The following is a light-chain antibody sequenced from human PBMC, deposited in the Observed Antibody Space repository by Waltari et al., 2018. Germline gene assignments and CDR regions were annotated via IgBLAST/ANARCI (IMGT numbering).Light chain of an antibody. CDR2: EVS. V-gene: IGLV2-18*02. CDR3: SSFTSSNTWV. CDR1: SSHVGSYNR. J-gene: IGLJ3*02. Sequence: QSALTQPPSVSGSPGQSVTISCTGTSSHVGSYNRFSWHRQPPGAAPKVLIYEVSNRPSGVPDRFSGSKSGNVASLTISGLQAEDEADYYCSSFTSSNTWVFGGGTKLTVL.